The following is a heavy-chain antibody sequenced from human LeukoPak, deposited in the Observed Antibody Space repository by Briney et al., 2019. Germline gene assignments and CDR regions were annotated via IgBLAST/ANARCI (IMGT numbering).Heavy chain of an antibody. Sequence: GGSLRLSCAASGFTFSSYDMHWVRQATGKGLEWVSAIGTAGDTYYPGSVKGRFTISRENAKNSLYLQMNSLRAGDTAVYYCAGASYSDYGDFNWFDPWGQGTLVTVSS. J-gene: IGHJ5*02. D-gene: IGHD4-17*01. CDR2: IGTAGDT. CDR1: GFTFSSYD. CDR3: AGASYSDYGDFNWFDP. V-gene: IGHV3-13*01.